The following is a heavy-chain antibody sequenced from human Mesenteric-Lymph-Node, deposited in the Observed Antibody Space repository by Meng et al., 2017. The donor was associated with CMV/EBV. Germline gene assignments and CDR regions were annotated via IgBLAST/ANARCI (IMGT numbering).Heavy chain of an antibody. CDR1: GFTFDAYG. V-gene: IGHV3-20*04. CDR3: ARLLEGYCTNGVCYSPYFDY. J-gene: IGHJ4*02. Sequence: GGSLRLSCAASGFTFDAYGMSWVRQVPGKGLEWVSGINWIGGDTGYADSVKGRFIISRDNAKNSLYLQMNSLRAEDTALYYCARLLEGYCTNGVCYSPYFDYWGQGTLVTVSS. CDR2: INWIGGDT. D-gene: IGHD2-8*01.